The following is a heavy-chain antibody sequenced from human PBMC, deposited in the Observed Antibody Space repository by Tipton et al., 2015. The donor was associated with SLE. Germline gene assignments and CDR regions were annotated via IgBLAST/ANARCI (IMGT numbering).Heavy chain of an antibody. Sequence: SLRLSCAASGFTFSSYAMSWVRQAPGKGLEWVSAISGSGGSTYYADSVKGRFTISRDNSKNTLYLQMNSLRAEDTAVYYCARDKGRAAAGTDFLHWGQGTLVTVSS. V-gene: IGHV3-23*01. CDR2: ISGSGGST. D-gene: IGHD6-13*01. CDR3: ARDKGRAAAGTDFLH. J-gene: IGHJ1*01. CDR1: GFTFSSYA.